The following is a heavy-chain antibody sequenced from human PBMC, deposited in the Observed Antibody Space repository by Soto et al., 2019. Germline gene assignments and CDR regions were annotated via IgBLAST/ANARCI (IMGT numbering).Heavy chain of an antibody. J-gene: IGHJ6*02. CDR3: ARVKAGRFLEWLGRMDV. Sequence: QVQLVQSGAEVKKPGSSVKVSCKASGGTFSSYAISWVRQAPGQGLEWMGGIIPIFGTANYAQKFQGRVPLTADESTSTAYMELSSLISEDTAVYYCARVKAGRFLEWLGRMDVWGQGTTVPVSS. V-gene: IGHV1-69*01. CDR2: IIPIFGTA. CDR1: GGTFSSYA. D-gene: IGHD3-3*01.